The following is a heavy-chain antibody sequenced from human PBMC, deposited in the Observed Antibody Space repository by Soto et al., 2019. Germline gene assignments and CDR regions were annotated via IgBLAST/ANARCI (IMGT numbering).Heavy chain of an antibody. CDR3: AKGSADRRPYYFDY. D-gene: IGHD2-2*01. V-gene: IGHV3-23*01. CDR1: GFTFSSYA. Sequence: GSLRLSCAASGFTFSSYAMSWVRQAPAKGLEWFSAITGSGGDTYHADSVKGRFTISRDNSNNMVYLQMNSLRAEDTAVYYCAKGSADRRPYYFDYWGPGTLVTVSS. J-gene: IGHJ4*02. CDR2: ITGSGGDT.